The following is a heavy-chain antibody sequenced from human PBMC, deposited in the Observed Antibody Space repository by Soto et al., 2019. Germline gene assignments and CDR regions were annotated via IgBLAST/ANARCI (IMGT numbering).Heavy chain of an antibody. CDR3: VSWVAVAGTDY. V-gene: IGHV1-46*03. CDR2: INPSGGST. CDR1: GNTFTHYD. Sequence: GASVKVSCQASGNTFTHYDMHWGRQAPGQGPEWMGIINPSGGSTTYAQKFQGRVTMTRDTSTNTVYMELSSLRSEDTAVYYCVSWVAVAGTDYWGQGTLVTVSS. D-gene: IGHD6-19*01. J-gene: IGHJ4*02.